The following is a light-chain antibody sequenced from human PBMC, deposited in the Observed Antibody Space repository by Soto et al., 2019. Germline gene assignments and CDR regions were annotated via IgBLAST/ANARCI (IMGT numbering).Light chain of an antibody. Sequence: QSVLTQPPSVSGAPGQRVTISCTGSSSNIGAGYDVHWYQQLPGTAPKLLIYGNSNRPSGVPDRFSGSKSGTSASLAITGLQAEDEADYYCSSYKDRNNLVFGTGTKVTVL. CDR2: GNS. V-gene: IGLV1-40*01. CDR3: SSYKDRNNLV. J-gene: IGLJ1*01. CDR1: SSNIGAGYD.